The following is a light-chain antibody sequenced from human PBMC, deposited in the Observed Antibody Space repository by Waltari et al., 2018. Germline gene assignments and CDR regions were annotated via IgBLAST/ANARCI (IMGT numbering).Light chain of an antibody. CDR2: QAS. V-gene: IGKV1-5*03. CDR1: QSISSW. CDR3: QQYNSYSRT. J-gene: IGKJ1*01. Sequence: DIQMTQSPSTLSASVGDRVTITCRASQSISSWLAWYQQKPGKAPKLLIYQASSLESGVPARFSGSGSGTEFTLTISSLQSDDFVTYYCQQYNSYSRTFGQGTKVEIK.